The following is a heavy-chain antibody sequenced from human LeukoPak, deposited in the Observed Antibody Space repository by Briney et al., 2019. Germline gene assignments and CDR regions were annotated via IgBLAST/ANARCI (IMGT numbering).Heavy chain of an antibody. D-gene: IGHD6-19*01. V-gene: IGHV3-33*01. CDR3: ASTSGWYEPIDY. CDR2: IWYDGSNK. CDR1: GFAFSSYG. Sequence: GRSLRLSCAASGFAFSSYGMHWVRQAPGKGLEWVAVIWYDGSNKYYADSVKGRFTISRDNSKNTLYLQMNSLRAEDTAVYYCASTSGWYEPIDYWGQGTLVTVSS. J-gene: IGHJ4*02.